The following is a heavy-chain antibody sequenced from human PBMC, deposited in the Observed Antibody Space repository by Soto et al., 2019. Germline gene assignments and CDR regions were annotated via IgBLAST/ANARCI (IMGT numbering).Heavy chain of an antibody. CDR3: ARETYYDFWSGYNDAFDI. CDR1: GFTFINYA. D-gene: IGHD3-3*01. Sequence: GGSLRLSCAASGFTFINYAMAWVRQAPGKGLECLSVITSNGGSTAYADSVKGRFTISRDNAKNTLYLQMNSLRAEDTAVYYCARETYYDFWSGYNDAFDIWGQGTMVTVSS. J-gene: IGHJ3*02. CDR2: ITSNGGST. V-gene: IGHV3-23*01.